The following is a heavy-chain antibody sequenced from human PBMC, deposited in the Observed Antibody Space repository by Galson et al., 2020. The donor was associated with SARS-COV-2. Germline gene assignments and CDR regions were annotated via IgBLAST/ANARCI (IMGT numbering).Heavy chain of an antibody. J-gene: IGHJ4*02. CDR3: ARDPGDNWNDYFDY. V-gene: IGHV4-34*01. Sequence: SETLSLTCAVYGGSFSGYYWSWIRQPPGKGLEWIGEINHSGSTNYNPSLKSRVTISVDTSKNQFSLKLSSVTAADTAVYYCARDPGDNWNDYFDYWGQGTLVTVSS. CDR2: INHSGST. CDR1: GGSFSGYY. D-gene: IGHD1-1*01.